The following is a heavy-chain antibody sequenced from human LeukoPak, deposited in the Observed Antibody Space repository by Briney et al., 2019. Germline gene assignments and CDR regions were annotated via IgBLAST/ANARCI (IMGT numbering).Heavy chain of an antibody. CDR1: GGSISSYY. CDR2: IYYSGST. D-gene: IGHD6-19*01. J-gene: IGHJ4*02. V-gene: IGHV4-59*01. CDR3: AGSSGWYRIEFDY. Sequence: SETLSLTCTVSGGSISSYYWSWIRQPPGKGLEWIGYIYYSGSTNYNPSLKSRVTISVDTSKNQFSLKLSSVTAADTAVYYCAGSSGWYRIEFDYWGQGTLVTVSS.